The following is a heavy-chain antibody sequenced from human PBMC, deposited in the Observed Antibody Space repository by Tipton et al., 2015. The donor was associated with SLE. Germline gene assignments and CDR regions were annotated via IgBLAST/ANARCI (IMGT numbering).Heavy chain of an antibody. CDR1: GFTFSADS. Sequence: SLRLSCAASGFTFSADSMNWVRQAPGKGLEWVSYISSSSSSIYYADSVKGRFAISRDNDKNSLYLQMNSLRAEDTAVYYCAGDREYFDYVWGSYSDWGQGTLVTVSS. V-gene: IGHV3-48*01. CDR3: AGDREYFDYVWGSYSD. J-gene: IGHJ1*01. CDR2: ISSSSSSI. D-gene: IGHD3-16*01.